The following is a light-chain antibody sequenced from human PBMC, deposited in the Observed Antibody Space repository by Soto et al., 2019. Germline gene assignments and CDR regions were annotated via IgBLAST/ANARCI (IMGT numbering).Light chain of an antibody. Sequence: QSVLTQPASVSGSPGQSITISCTGTSSDVGSYNLVSWYQQHPGKAPKVMIYEGSKRPSGVSNRFSGSKSGNTASLTISGLQAEDEADYYCCSYAGSSTFVVFGGGTTLTV. CDR2: EGS. V-gene: IGLV2-23*03. CDR3: CSYAGSSTFVV. J-gene: IGLJ2*01. CDR1: SSDVGSYNL.